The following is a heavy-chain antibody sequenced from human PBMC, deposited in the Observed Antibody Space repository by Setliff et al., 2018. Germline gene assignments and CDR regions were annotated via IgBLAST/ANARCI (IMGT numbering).Heavy chain of an antibody. CDR3: ARDTPHDPVSSNWYRNWFDP. J-gene: IGHJ5*02. CDR2: ILSSGGT. V-gene: IGHV4-61*09. D-gene: IGHD6-13*01. CDR1: GASISSGSNY. Sequence: SETLSLTCSVSGASISSGSNYWSWIRQPAGKGVEWIGHILSSGGTYYNPSLKNRVSISLDTSKNQFSLNLNSVTAADTAVYFCARDTPHDPVSSNWYRNWFDPWGQGILVTVSS.